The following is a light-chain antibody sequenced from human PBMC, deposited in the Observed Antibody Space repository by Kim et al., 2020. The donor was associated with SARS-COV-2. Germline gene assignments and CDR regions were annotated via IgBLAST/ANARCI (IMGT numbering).Light chain of an antibody. J-gene: IGKJ4*01. CDR3: QQYNNWPLLT. V-gene: IGKV3-15*01. CDR2: GAS. Sequence: EIVMTQSPATLSVSPGERATLSCRASQSVSSKLAWYQQKLGQAPRLLIYGASTRATGIPVRFSGSGSGTEFTLTISSLQSEDMAVYYCQQYNNWPLLTFGGGAKVDIK. CDR1: QSVSSK.